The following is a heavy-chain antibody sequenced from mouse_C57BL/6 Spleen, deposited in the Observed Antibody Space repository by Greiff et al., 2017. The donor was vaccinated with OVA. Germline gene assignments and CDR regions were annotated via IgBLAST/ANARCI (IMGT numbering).Heavy chain of an antibody. J-gene: IGHJ2*01. CDR2: ISYDGSN. V-gene: IGHV3-6*01. D-gene: IGHD2-3*01. CDR3: AGNYDGYPY. CDR1: GYSITSGYY. Sequence: VQLQQSGPGLVKPSQSLSLTCSVTGYSITSGYYWNWIRQFPGNKLEWMGYISYDGSNNYNPSLKNRISITRDTSKNQFFLKLNSVTTEDTATYYCAGNYDGYPYWGQGTTLTVSS.